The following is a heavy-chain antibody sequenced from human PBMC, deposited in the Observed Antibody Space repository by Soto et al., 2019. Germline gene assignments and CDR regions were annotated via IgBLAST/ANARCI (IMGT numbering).Heavy chain of an antibody. V-gene: IGHV4-34*01. D-gene: IGHD2-2*01. CDR1: GGSFSGYY. Sequence: QVQLQQWGAGLLKPSETLSLTCAVYGGSFSGYYWSWIRQPPGKGLEWIGEINHSGSTNYNPSLKSRVTIAVDTSKKQFSLKLSSVTAADTAVYYCARAGRGILGYCSSTSCYGRVRSWFDPGGQGTLVTVSS. J-gene: IGHJ5*02. CDR2: INHSGST. CDR3: ARAGRGILGYCSSTSCYGRVRSWFDP.